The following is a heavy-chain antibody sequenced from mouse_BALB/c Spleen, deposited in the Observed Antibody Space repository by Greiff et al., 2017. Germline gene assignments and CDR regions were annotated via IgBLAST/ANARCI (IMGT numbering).Heavy chain of an antibody. CDR3: ARWGTTMIRGYYAMDY. D-gene: IGHD2-4*01. J-gene: IGHJ4*01. CDR1: GFNIKDTY. Sequence: EVQLQQSGAELVKPGASVKLSCTASGFNIKDTYMHWVKQRPEQGLEWIGRIDPANGNTKYDPKFQGKATITADTSSNTAYLQLSSLTSEDTAVYYCARWGTTMIRGYYAMDYWGQGTSVTFSS. CDR2: IDPANGNT. V-gene: IGHV14-3*02.